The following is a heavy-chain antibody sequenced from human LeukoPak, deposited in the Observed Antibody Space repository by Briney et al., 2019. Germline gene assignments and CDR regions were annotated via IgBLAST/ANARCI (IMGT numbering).Heavy chain of an antibody. V-gene: IGHV4-39*01. CDR3: ARHSTMVRGVTRFDP. CDR1: GGSISSSSYY. Sequence: PSETPSLTCTVSGGSISSSSYYWGWIRQPPGKGLEWIGSIYYSGSTYYNPSLKSRVTISVDTSKNQFSLKLSSVTAADTAVYYCARHSTMVRGVTRFDPWGQGTLVTVSS. J-gene: IGHJ5*02. D-gene: IGHD3-10*01. CDR2: IYYSGST.